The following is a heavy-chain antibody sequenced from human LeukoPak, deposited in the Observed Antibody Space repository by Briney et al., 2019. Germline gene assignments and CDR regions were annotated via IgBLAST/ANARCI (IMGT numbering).Heavy chain of an antibody. D-gene: IGHD3-9*01. V-gene: IGHV3-30*18. Sequence: GGSLRLSCAASGFTFSSYGMHWVRQAPGKGLEWVAVISYDGSNKYYADSVKCRFTISRDNSKNTLYLQMNSLRAEDTAVYYCANTPIRYFDWFPSWGQGTLVTVSS. J-gene: IGHJ5*02. CDR1: GFTFSSYG. CDR2: ISYDGSNK. CDR3: ANTPIRYFDWFPS.